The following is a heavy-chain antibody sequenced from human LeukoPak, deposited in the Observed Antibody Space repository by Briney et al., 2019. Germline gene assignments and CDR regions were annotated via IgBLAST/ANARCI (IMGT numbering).Heavy chain of an antibody. Sequence: ASLKVSCKASGGTFSSYAISWVRQAPGQGLEWMGGIIPLFGTANYAQKFQGRVTITADESTRTAYMELSSLRSEDTAVYYCARGTPLSPHDSSGYYLPFDYWGQGTLVTVSS. V-gene: IGHV1-69*01. J-gene: IGHJ4*02. D-gene: IGHD3-22*01. CDR1: GGTFSSYA. CDR3: ARGTPLSPHDSSGYYLPFDY. CDR2: IIPLFGTA.